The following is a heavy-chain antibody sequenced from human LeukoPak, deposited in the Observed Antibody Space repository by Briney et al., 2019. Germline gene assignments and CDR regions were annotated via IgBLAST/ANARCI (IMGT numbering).Heavy chain of an antibody. CDR1: GWSLSTPGAG. Sequence: ESGPTLVKPTQTLTLTCTFSGWSLSTPGAGVGWIRQAPGRALEWLAVIYCDDDKRYSPSLKNRVTVTQDTSKNQVVLTMTNWDPVDTATYYCAGTKNPYKFDYWGQGTLVTASS. J-gene: IGHJ4*02. D-gene: IGHD1-14*01. V-gene: IGHV2-5*02. CDR2: IYCDDDK. CDR3: AGTKNPYKFDY.